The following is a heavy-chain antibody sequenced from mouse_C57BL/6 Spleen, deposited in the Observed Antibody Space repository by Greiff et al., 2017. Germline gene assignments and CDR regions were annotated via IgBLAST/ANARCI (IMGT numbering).Heavy chain of an antibody. D-gene: IGHD1-1*01. Sequence: QVHVKQPGAELVKPGASVKVSCKASGYTFTSYWMHWVKQRPGQGLEWIGRIHPSDSDTNYNQKFKGKATLTVDKSSSTAYMQLSSLTSEDSAVYYCAMGLTTVVGAYWGQGTLVTVSA. J-gene: IGHJ3*01. CDR2: IHPSDSDT. V-gene: IGHV1-74*01. CDR3: AMGLTTVVGAY. CDR1: GYTFTSYW.